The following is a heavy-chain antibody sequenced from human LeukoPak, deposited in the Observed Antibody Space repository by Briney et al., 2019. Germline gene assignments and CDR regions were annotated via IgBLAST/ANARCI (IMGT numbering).Heavy chain of an antibody. Sequence: ASVKVSCKASGYSFTGYYIHWVRQAPGQGLDWMGWINPNNGATKYAQKLQGRVTMTRDTSISRAYMELTRLRSDDTAVYYCARGSETYYDFWSGASFDYWGQGTLVTVSS. CDR1: GYSFTGYY. CDR3: ARGSETYYDFWSGASFDY. V-gene: IGHV1-2*02. D-gene: IGHD3-3*01. J-gene: IGHJ4*02. CDR2: INPNNGAT.